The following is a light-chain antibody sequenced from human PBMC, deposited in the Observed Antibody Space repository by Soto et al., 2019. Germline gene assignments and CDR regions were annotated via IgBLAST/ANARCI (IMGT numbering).Light chain of an antibody. CDR3: LLYLSGHVRL. J-gene: IGLJ7*01. Sequence: VVTQEPSLTVSPGGTVTLTCASSTGEVTSGYFPNWIQQKPGQAPRSLIYNTNNKHSWTPARFSGSLLGGKATLTLSGVQPEDEAEYYCLLYLSGHVRLIGGGTQLTVL. CDR2: NTN. CDR1: TGEVTSGYF. V-gene: IGLV7-43*01.